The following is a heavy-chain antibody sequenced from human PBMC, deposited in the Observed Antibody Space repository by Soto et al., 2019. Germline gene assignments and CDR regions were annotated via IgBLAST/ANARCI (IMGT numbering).Heavy chain of an antibody. Sequence: SETLSLTCTVSGGSISSYYWSWIRQPPGKGLEWIGYIYYSGSTNYNPSLKSRVTISVDTSKNQFSLKLSSVTAADTAVYYCARDRENVDVWGKGTTVTVSS. V-gene: IGHV4-59*01. CDR1: GGSISSYY. J-gene: IGHJ6*04. CDR2: IYYSGST. CDR3: ARDRENVDV.